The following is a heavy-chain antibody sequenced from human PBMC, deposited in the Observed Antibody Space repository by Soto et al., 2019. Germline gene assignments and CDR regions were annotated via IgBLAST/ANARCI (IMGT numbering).Heavy chain of an antibody. CDR3: ARDSSASATSYYFDY. CDR2: INPNGGGT. D-gene: IGHD3-10*01. J-gene: IGHJ4*02. Sequence: GTSVKVSCKASGYKFINHYIHWVRQAPGVGLEWMGIINPNGGGTDYAQKFQGRVTMTTDTYAGTVHMELSSLRSEDTAVYFCARDSSASATSYYFDYWGQVTPVTVSS. CDR1: GYKFINHY. V-gene: IGHV1-46*01.